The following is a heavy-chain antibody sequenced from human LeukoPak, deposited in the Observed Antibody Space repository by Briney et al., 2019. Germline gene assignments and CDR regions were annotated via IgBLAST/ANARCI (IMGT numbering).Heavy chain of an antibody. D-gene: IGHD2-15*01. V-gene: IGHV4-59*01. J-gene: IGHJ3*02. CDR2: IYYSGST. Sequence: SETLSLTCTVSGGSISSYYWSWIRQPPGKGLEWIGYIYYSGSTNYNPSLKSRVTISVDTSKNQFSLKLSSVTAADTAVYYCASQNCYYDAFDIWGQGTMVTVSS. CDR1: GGSISSYY. CDR3: ASQNCYYDAFDI.